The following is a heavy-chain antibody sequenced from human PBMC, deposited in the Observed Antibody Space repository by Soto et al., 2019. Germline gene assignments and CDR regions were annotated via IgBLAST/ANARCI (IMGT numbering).Heavy chain of an antibody. J-gene: IGHJ4*02. D-gene: IGHD4-17*01. CDR3: TLSDDYGDYTPFDY. Sequence: GGSLRLSCAASGFTFSGSAMHWVRQASGKGLEWVGRIRSKANSYATAYAASVKGRFTISRDDSKNTAYLQMNSLKTEDTAVYYCTLSDDYGDYTPFDYWGQGTLVTISS. CDR2: IRSKANSYAT. CDR1: GFTFSGSA. V-gene: IGHV3-73*01.